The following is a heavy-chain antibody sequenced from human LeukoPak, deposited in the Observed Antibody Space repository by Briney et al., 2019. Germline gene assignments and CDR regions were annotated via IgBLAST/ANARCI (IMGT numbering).Heavy chain of an antibody. CDR2: TYYRSKWYN. CDR1: GDSVSSNSVT. CDR3: VRGLEGWDAFDI. V-gene: IGHV6-1*01. D-gene: IGHD6-19*01. J-gene: IGHJ3*02. Sequence: SQTLSLTCVISGDSVSSNSVTWNWIRQSPSRGLEWLGRTYYRSKWYNDYAVSVKSRITLNPDTSKNQFSLQLNSVTPEDTAVYYCVRGLEGWDAFDIWGQGTMVTVSS.